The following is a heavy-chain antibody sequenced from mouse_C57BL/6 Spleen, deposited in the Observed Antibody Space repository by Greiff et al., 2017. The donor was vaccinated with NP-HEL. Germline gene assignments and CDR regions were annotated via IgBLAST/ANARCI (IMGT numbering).Heavy chain of an antibody. Sequence: VQLQQSGAELVRPGTSVKVSCKASGYAFTNYLIEWVKQRPGQGLEWIGVINPGSGGTNYNEKFKGKATLTADKSSSTAYMQLSSLTSEDSAVYDCAGSTVYAMDYWGQGTSVTVSS. J-gene: IGHJ4*01. CDR2: INPGSGGT. CDR3: AGSTVYAMDY. CDR1: GYAFTNYL. V-gene: IGHV1-54*01.